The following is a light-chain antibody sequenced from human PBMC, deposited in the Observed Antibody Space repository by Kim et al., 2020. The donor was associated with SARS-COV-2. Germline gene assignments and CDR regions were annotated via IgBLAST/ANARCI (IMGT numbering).Light chain of an antibody. CDR3: QQDYSYPWT. Sequence: AYKGDRGTITCRASQGIRSEVGWYQQKPGKAPKLLIYAASSLQSGVPSRFSGSGSGTDFTLTSSCLQAEDFATYYCQQDYSYPWTFGQGTKVDIK. V-gene: IGKV1-8*01. J-gene: IGKJ1*01. CDR1: QGIRSE. CDR2: AAS.